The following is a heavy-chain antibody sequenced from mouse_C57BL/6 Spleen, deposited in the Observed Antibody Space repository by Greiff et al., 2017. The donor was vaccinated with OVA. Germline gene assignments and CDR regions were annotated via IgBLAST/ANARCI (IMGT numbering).Heavy chain of an antibody. J-gene: IGHJ2*01. D-gene: IGHD2-2*01. V-gene: IGHV5-17*01. Sequence: EVHLVESGGGLVKPGGSLKLSCADSGFTFSDYGMHWVRQAPEKGLEWVAYISSGSSTIYYADTVKGRFTISRDNAKNTLFLQMTSLRSEDTAMYYCARGGYPYYFDYWGQGTTLTVSS. CDR3: ARGGYPYYFDY. CDR2: ISSGSSTI. CDR1: GFTFSDYG.